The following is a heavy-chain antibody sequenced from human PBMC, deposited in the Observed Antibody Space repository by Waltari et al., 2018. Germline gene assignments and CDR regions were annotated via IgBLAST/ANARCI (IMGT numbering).Heavy chain of an antibody. V-gene: IGHV3-7*01. CDR1: GFTFSHYW. CDR2: INQDGNGL. Sequence: EVQVVESGGGLVQPGGSLRLSCAASGFTFSHYWMTWVRRAPGKGLEWVANINQDGNGLHYVDSVRGRFTISRDNAKNSMFLQMNSLRAEDTAVYYCARVPLPWYLDYWGQGTLVTVSS. CDR3: ARVPLPWYLDY. J-gene: IGHJ4*02.